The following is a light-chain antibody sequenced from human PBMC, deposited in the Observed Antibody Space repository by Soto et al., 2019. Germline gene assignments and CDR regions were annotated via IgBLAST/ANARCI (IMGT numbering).Light chain of an antibody. J-gene: IGKJ3*01. CDR1: QDISNL. V-gene: IGKV1-39*01. Sequence: DIQMTQSPSSLSASVGDRVTITGEATQDISNLLNWFQQKPGKAPKLLIYDASNLESGVPSRFSGSGSGTDFTLTISSLQPEDFATYYCQQSYSTLTFGPGTKVDIK. CDR2: DAS. CDR3: QQSYSTLT.